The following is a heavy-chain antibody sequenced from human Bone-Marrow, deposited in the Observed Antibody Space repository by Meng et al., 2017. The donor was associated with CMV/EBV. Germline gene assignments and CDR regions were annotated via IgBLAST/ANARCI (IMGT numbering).Heavy chain of an antibody. J-gene: IGHJ5*02. D-gene: IGHD2-15*01. CDR3: ARGTNIVVVAATHWFDP. CDR1: YTFNSYY. V-gene: IGHV1-46*02. Sequence: YTFNSYYMHWVRKAPGQGLEWMGIINPSGGSTSYAQKYQGRVTMTRDTSTSTVYMELSSLRSEDTAVYYCARGTNIVVVAATHWFDPWGQGTLVTVSS. CDR2: INPSGGST.